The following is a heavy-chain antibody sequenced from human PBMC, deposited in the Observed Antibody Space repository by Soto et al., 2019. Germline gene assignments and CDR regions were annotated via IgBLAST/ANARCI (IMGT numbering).Heavy chain of an antibody. CDR1: GGSFNNDY. V-gene: IGHV4-59*01. D-gene: IGHD3-22*01. J-gene: IGHJ5*01. CDR2: IFHSGIT. Sequence: QVHLQESGPGLVKPSETLSLSCTISGGSFNNDYWTWIRQSPGKGLEWIGYIFHSGITDYNPSVKSRVTISIDKSKNLFYLKLTSVTAADMAVYYCARDRYFFDSAGYYSTLDSWGQGILVTVSS. CDR3: ARDRYFFDSAGYYSTLDS.